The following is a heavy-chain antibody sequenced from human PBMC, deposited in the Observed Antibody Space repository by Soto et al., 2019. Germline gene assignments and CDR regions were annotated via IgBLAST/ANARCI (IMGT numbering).Heavy chain of an antibody. V-gene: IGHV3-33*06. Sequence: GGSLRLSCVASGFTFSSYCMHWVRQAPGKGLEWVAIIWYDGVNKNYIDSVKGRFTISRDNSENTLFLQMNSLRSEDTAVYYCAKALGPGVKTIWFDAWGQGTLVTVSS. D-gene: IGHD2-21*01. J-gene: IGHJ5*02. CDR2: IWYDGVNK. CDR3: AKALGPGVKTIWFDA. CDR1: GFTFSSYC.